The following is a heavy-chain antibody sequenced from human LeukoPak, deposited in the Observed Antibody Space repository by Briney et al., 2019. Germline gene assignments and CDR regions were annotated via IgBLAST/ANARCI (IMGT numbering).Heavy chain of an antibody. V-gene: IGHV1-69*04. CDR3: ASGPEGVAGFVPEYFQH. J-gene: IGHJ1*01. D-gene: IGHD6-19*01. CDR2: IIPILGIA. CDR1: GGTFSSYA. Sequence: GASVKVSCKASGGTFSSYAISWVRQAPGQGLEWMGRIIPILGIANYAQKFQGRVTITADKSTSTAYMELSSLRSEDTAVYYCASGPEGVAGFVPEYFQHWGQGTLVTVSS.